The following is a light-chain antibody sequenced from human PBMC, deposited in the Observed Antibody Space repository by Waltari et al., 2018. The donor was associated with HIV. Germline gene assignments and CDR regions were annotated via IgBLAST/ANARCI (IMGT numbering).Light chain of an antibody. CDR1: QGIGSD. Sequence: DVQMTQSPSSLSASVGDRVAITCRASQGIGSDLAWYQQKPGKVPRLLIYGVSTLQSGVPARFSGSGSWTDFTLTITNLQTEDFSFYYCQRYDRAPYTFGPGTRLELK. CDR3: QRYDRAPYT. J-gene: IGKJ2*01. V-gene: IGKV1-27*01. CDR2: GVS.